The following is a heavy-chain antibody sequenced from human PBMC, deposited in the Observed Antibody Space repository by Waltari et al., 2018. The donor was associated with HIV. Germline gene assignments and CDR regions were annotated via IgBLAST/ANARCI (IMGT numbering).Heavy chain of an antibody. CDR3: ARALTRGLWDS. Sequence: VQLVESGGGLIQPGGSLSLSCAASGFSVSDNYMSWVRQAPGKRPGLVSVVYLGGSTDYADSVRGRSTTSRDESKNMLYLQMNSLRAEDTAVYYCARALTRGLWDSWGQGTLVSVSS. CDR1: GFSVSDNY. CDR2: VYLGGST. V-gene: IGHV3-53*01. D-gene: IGHD2-2*01. J-gene: IGHJ4*02.